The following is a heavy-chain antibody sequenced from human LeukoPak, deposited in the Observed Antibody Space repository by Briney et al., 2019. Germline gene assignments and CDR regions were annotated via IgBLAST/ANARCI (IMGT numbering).Heavy chain of an antibody. CDR1: GFTFSSYG. CDR2: ISYDGSNK. CDR3: AKEATSYYYDSSGYSNFDY. D-gene: IGHD3-22*01. V-gene: IGHV3-30*18. Sequence: GRSLRLSCAASGFTFSSYGMPWVRQAPGKGLEWVAVISYDGSNKYYADSVKGRFTISRDNSKNTLYLQMNSLRAEDTAVYYCAKEATSYYYDSSGYSNFDYWGQGTLVTVSS. J-gene: IGHJ4*02.